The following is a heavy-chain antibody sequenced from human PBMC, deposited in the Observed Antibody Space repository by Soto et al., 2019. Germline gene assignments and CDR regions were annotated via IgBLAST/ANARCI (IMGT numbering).Heavy chain of an antibody. Sequence: VGSLRLSCAVSGFNVSSDYMNWVRQTPGKGLEWVGSIYSGETTYYADSVRGRFTISSDKSKTTLYFQLSSMRIEDTAVYYCTRDGRGLGILSLFEYWGQGGLVTVSS. J-gene: IGHJ4*02. CDR2: IYSGETT. V-gene: IGHV3-53*01. CDR1: GFNVSSDY. CDR3: TRDGRGLGILSLFEY. D-gene: IGHD2-21*01.